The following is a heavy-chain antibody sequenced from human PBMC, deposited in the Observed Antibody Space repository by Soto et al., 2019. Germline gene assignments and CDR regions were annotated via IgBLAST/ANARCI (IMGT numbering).Heavy chain of an antibody. CDR2: INHSGST. V-gene: IGHV4-34*01. CDR3: ATGGLYDDCWSGQPYYYGMDV. D-gene: IGHD3-3*01. Sequence: SETLSLTCAVYGGSFSGYYWSWIRQPPGKGLEWIGEINHSGSTNYNPSLKSRVTISVDTSKNQFSLKLSSVSAADTAVYYCATGGLYDDCWSGQPYYYGMDVWGQGTRVTVS. CDR1: GGSFSGYY. J-gene: IGHJ6*02.